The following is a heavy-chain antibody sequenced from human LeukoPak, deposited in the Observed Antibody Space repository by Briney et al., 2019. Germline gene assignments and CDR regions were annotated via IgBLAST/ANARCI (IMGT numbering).Heavy chain of an antibody. V-gene: IGHV5-51*01. J-gene: IGHJ6*02. CDR2: IFPGDSDI. CDR1: GYRLIDYW. D-gene: IGHD2-15*01. CDR3: VRHGLKDCSGGRCFTFFYYYGPDV. Sequence: GESLKISCKSSGYRLIDYWIGWVRQMPGKGLEWMGIIFPGDSDIKYSPSFQGQVTISADKSISTAYLQWSSLKASDTAMYYCVRHGLKDCSGGRCFTFFYYYGPDVWGQGSTVTVSS.